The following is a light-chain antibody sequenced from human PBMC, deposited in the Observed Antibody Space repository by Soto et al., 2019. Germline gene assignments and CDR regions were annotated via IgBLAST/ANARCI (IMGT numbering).Light chain of an antibody. CDR1: TGAVTSGHY. Sequence: QAVVTQEPSLTVSPGGTVTLTCGSSTGAVTSGHYPYWFQQKPGQAPRTLIYDTRNKHSWTPARFSGSLLGGKAALTLSGAQPDDEADYYCFLSYSGARVFGGGTKVTVL. V-gene: IGLV7-46*01. J-gene: IGLJ3*02. CDR3: FLSYSGARV. CDR2: DTR.